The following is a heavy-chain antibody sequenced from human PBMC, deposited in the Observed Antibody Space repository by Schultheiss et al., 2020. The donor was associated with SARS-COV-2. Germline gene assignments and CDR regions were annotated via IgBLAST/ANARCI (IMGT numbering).Heavy chain of an antibody. CDR2: IYGRDYT. J-gene: IGHJ4*02. CDR1: GFNVNTYY. Sequence: GGSLRLSCAASGFNVNTYYMNWIRQAPGKGLEWVSVIYGRDYTYYGDSVKGRFTMSRDISKNTLDLQMNSLRPEDTAVYYCARDPYSSGWYGGAYYFDYWGQGTLVTVSS. V-gene: IGHV3-53*05. CDR3: ARDPYSSGWYGGAYYFDY. D-gene: IGHD6-19*01.